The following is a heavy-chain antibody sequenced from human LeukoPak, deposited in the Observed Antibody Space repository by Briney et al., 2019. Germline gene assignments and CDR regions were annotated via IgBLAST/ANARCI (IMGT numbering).Heavy chain of an antibody. CDR2: ISGGGGST. V-gene: IGHV3-23*01. CDR3: ARSPTAINGYFDP. Sequence: PGGSLRLSCAASGFTFSSYAMNWVRQAPGKGLEWVSVISGGGGSTYYADSVKGRFTISRDNSKNTLYLQMNSLGADDTAVYYCARSPTAINGYFDPWGQGTLVTVSS. CDR1: GFTFSSYA. J-gene: IGHJ5*02. D-gene: IGHD2-2*01.